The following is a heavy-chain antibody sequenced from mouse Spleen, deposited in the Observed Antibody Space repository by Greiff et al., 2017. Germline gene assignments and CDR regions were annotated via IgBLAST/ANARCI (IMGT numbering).Heavy chain of an antibody. CDR2: ISYDGSN. CDR3: AREGDYAMDY. Sequence: EVHLVESGPGLVKPSQSLSLTCSVTGYSITSGYYWNWIRQFPGNKLEWMGYISYDGSNNYNPSLKNRITITRDISKNQFFLKLDSVTTEDTATYYCAREGDYAMDYWGQGTSVTVSS. V-gene: IGHV3-6*01. CDR1: GYSITSGYY. J-gene: IGHJ4*01.